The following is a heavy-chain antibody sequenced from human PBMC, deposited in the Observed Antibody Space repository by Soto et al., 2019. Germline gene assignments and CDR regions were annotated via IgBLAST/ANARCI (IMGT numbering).Heavy chain of an antibody. J-gene: IGHJ4*02. D-gene: IGHD6-13*01. Sequence: SVKVSCKASGGTFSSYRFNWVRQARGQGLEWLGGIVPIYRTADYAQKFQGRVTITAGESTRTVYLELSSLKSQDTALYYCARDSGAKLSSSWGQGTLVTVSS. V-gene: IGHV1-69*13. CDR2: IVPIYRTA. CDR1: GGTFSSYR. CDR3: ARDSGAKLSSS.